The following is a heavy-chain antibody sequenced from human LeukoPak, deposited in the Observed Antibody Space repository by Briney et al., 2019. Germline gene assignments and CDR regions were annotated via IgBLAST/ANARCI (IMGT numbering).Heavy chain of an antibody. V-gene: IGHV3-74*01. J-gene: IGHJ4*02. Sequence: RPGGSLRLSCAASGFTFSSYWMHWVRQAPGKGLVWVSRINSDGSSTSYADSVKGRFTISRDNSKDTLFLQMHSLRPGDTAVYYCVREDTPATANYWGQGTLVTISS. CDR1: GFTFSSYW. D-gene: IGHD2-21*02. CDR3: VREDTPATANY. CDR2: INSDGSST.